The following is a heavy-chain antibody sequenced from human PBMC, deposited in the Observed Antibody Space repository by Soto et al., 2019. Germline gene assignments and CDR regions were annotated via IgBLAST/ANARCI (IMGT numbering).Heavy chain of an antibody. V-gene: IGHV3-48*01. D-gene: IGHD2-2*01. CDR2: ITSSSGTM. Sequence: EVQLVESGGGLVQPGGSLRLSCAASGFTFSTHSMNWVRQAPGKGLEWISYITSSSGTMHADSVKGRFTISRDNAKNSLYLQMNSLRAEDTAVYFCVGEVGFQLIYWGQGTLVTVSS. J-gene: IGHJ4*02. CDR3: VGEVGFQLIY. CDR1: GFTFSTHS.